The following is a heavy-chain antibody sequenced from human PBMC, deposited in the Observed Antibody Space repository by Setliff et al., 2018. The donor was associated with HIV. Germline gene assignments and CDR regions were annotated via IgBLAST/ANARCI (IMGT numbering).Heavy chain of an antibody. J-gene: IGHJ4*02. CDR1: GYSFTSYY. Sequence: ISCKASGYSFTSYYIGWVRQMPGKGLEWMGIIYPGDSETKYSPSFQGQVTISADKSINTAYLQWSSLTASDSAMYFCAKNCGGGASGYYTPADSWGQGTLVTVSS. CDR3: AKNCGGGASGYYTPADS. D-gene: IGHD3-3*01. V-gene: IGHV5-51*01. CDR2: IYPGDSET.